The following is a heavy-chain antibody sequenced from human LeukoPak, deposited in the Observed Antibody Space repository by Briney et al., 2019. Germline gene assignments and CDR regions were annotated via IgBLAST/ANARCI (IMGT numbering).Heavy chain of an antibody. Sequence: SETLSLTCTVSGYSISSGYYWGWIRQPPGKGLEWIGEIYHSGSTNYNPSLKSRVTISVDKSKNQFSLKLSSVTAADTAVYYCARDQSGSSSSVPDWFDPWGQGTLVTVSS. D-gene: IGHD6-13*01. CDR1: GYSISSGYY. V-gene: IGHV4-38-2*02. CDR3: ARDQSGSSSSVPDWFDP. CDR2: IYHSGST. J-gene: IGHJ5*02.